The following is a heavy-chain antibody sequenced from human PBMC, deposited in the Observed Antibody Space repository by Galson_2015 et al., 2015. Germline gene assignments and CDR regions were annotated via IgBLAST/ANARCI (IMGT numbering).Heavy chain of an antibody. Sequence: SVKVSCKASGYTFTSYAMHWVRQAPGQRLEWMGWINAGNGHTKYSQKFQGRVTITRDTSASTAYMELSSLRSEDTAVYYCARDYYYDSSGYYYRPFYYWGQGTLVTVSS. J-gene: IGHJ4*02. CDR3: ARDYYYDSSGYYYRPFYY. CDR2: INAGNGHT. CDR1: GYTFTSYA. V-gene: IGHV1-3*01. D-gene: IGHD3-22*01.